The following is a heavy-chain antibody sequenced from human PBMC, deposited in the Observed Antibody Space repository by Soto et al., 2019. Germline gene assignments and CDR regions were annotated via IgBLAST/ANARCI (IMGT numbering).Heavy chain of an antibody. CDR3: AKDPKCCTIGSHFLDNWFDS. CDR2: ISYDGRHQ. D-gene: IGHD2-8*01. V-gene: IGHV3-30*18. CDR1: GFTFSNYG. J-gene: IGHJ5*01. Sequence: GGSLRLSCAASGFTFSNYGMHWVRQTPGKGLEWVAVISYDGRHQFYTDSVKGRFTISRDNSKNTLYLQMNSLKTDDTAMYYCAKDPKCCTIGSHFLDNWFDSWGQGTLVTVSS.